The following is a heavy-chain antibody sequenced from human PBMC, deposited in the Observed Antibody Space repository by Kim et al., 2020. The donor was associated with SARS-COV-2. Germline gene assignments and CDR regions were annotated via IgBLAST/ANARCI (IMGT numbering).Heavy chain of an antibody. CDR2: ISSSSSYI. Sequence: GGSLRLSCAASGFTFSSYSMNWVRQAPGKGLEWVSSISSSSSYIYYADSVKGRFTISRDNAKNSLYLQMNSLRAEDTAVYYCARDSGGGAYSSSLFDYWGQGTLVTVSS. CDR3: ARDSGGGAYSSSLFDY. CDR1: GFTFSSYS. D-gene: IGHD6-13*01. V-gene: IGHV3-21*01. J-gene: IGHJ4*02.